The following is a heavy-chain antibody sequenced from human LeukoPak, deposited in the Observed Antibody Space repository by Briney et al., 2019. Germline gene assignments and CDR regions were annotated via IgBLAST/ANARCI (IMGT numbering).Heavy chain of an antibody. J-gene: IGHJ4*02. CDR1: GFTFSNAW. V-gene: IGHV3-15*01. Sequence: PGGSLRLSCGASGFTFSNAWMSWVRQAPGKGLEWVGRIKSKTDGGTTDYAAPVKGRFTISRDDSKNTLYLQMNSLKTEDTAVYYCTTDFYFSSGWYLGRSELQPSYWGQGTLVTVSS. CDR2: IKSKTDGGTT. CDR3: TTDFYFSSGWYLGRSELQPSY. D-gene: IGHD6-19*01.